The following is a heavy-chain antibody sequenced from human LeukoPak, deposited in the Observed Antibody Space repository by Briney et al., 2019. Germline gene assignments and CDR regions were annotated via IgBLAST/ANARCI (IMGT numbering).Heavy chain of an antibody. CDR2: ISYDGSNK. D-gene: IGHD6-13*01. CDR1: GFTFSNYD. CDR3: AKGGGSSWYFGY. J-gene: IGHJ4*02. V-gene: IGHV3-30*18. Sequence: GGSLRLSCAASGFTFSNYDMSWVRQAPGKGLEWVAVISYDGSNKYYADSVKGRFTISRDNSKNTLYLQMNSLRAEDTAVYYCAKGGGSSWYFGYWGQGTLVTVSS.